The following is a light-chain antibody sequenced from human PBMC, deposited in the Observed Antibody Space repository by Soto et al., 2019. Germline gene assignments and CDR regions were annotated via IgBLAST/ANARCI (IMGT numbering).Light chain of an antibody. Sequence: QSALIQPPSVSGSPGQSVTISCTGTSSDVGSYDYVSWYQQHPGTVPKPMIYNVNTQPSGVPDRFSGSKSGNTASMTISGLQAEDEADYYCCSYTSSATSVVFGGGTKLTVL. CDR3: CSYTSSATSVV. V-gene: IGLV2-11*01. CDR1: SSDVGSYDY. J-gene: IGLJ2*01. CDR2: NVN.